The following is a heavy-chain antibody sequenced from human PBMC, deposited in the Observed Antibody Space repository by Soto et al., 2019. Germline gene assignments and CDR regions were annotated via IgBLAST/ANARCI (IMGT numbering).Heavy chain of an antibody. CDR1: GFTFSIYA. Sequence: EVQLLESGGGLVQPGGSLRLSCAASGFTFSIYAMSWVRQAPGKGLEWVSGIGPRDSDTYFADSVKGRFTISRDISXXXXXXXXXXXXXXXXXXXXXXXXXXXXXXXIDSWGQGILVTVSS. CDR2: IGPRDSDT. CDR3: XXXXXXXXXXIDS. V-gene: IGHV3-23*01. J-gene: IGHJ4*02.